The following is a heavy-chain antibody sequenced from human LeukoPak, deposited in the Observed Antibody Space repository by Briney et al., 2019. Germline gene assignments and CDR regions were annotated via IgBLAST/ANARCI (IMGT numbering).Heavy chain of an antibody. CDR1: GGTFSSYA. J-gene: IGHJ6*02. CDR3: ARDEAGRYYYYGMDV. CDR2: IIPIFGTA. Sequence: GASVKVSCKASGGTFSSYAISWVRQAPGQGLEWMGGIIPIFGTANYAQKFQGRVTITADESTSTAYMELSRLRSDDTAVYYCARDEAGRYYYYGMDVWGQGTTVTVSS. V-gene: IGHV1-69*13.